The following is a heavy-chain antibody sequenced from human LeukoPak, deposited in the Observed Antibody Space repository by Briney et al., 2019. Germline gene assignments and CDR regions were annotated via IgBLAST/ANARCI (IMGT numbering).Heavy chain of an antibody. Sequence: GGSLRLSCVGSAFTFSEYSMSWIRQAPGRELEWISSITESGGTEYYADSVKGRFSISRDNAKSALYLQMNSLRAEDTAVYYCAKDRDIILMGHGMDVWGQGTTVTVSS. CDR2: ITESGGTE. J-gene: IGHJ6*02. D-gene: IGHD3-10*01. CDR3: AKDRDIILMGHGMDV. V-gene: IGHV3-11*01. CDR1: AFTFSEYS.